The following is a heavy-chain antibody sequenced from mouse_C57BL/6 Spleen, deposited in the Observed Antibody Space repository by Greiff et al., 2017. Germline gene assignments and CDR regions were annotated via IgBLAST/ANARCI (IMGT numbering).Heavy chain of an antibody. CDR2: INPNNGGT. J-gene: IGHJ4*01. CDR1: GYTFTDYN. CDR3: ARSNDFYAMDY. Sequence: VHVKQSGPELVKPGASVKMSCKASGYTFTDYNMHWVKQSHGKSLEWIGYINPNNGGTSYNQKFKGKATLTVNKSSSTAYMELRSLTSEDSAVYYCARSNDFYAMDYWGQGTSVTVSS. V-gene: IGHV1-22*01.